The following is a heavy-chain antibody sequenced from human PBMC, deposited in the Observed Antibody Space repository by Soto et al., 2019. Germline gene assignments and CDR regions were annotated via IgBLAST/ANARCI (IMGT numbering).Heavy chain of an antibody. J-gene: IGHJ6*02. CDR2: TNAGNGNT. CDR1: GYTFTKYA. CDR3: ARRKYYYGSGSYRYYYYYGMDV. V-gene: IGHV1-3*01. Sequence: GASVKVSCKASGYTFTKYALHWVRQAPGQRLEWMGWTNAGNGNTKYSQKFQGRVTITRDTSASTSYMQLSSLRSEDTAVYYCARRKYYYGSGSYRYYYYYGMDVWGQGTTVTVSS. D-gene: IGHD3-10*01.